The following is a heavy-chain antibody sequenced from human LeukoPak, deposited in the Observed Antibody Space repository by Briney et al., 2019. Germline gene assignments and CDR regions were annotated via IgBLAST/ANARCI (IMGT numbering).Heavy chain of an antibody. Sequence: GGSLRLSCAASGFTFSDYYMSWIRQAPGKGLEWVAYITSSGDDIYYADSVKGRFTISRDNAKNALFLRMSSLRAEDTAVYYCTRVGSGTTRDYWGQGTLVTVSS. CDR2: ITSSGDDI. CDR1: GFTFSDYY. V-gene: IGHV3-11*04. D-gene: IGHD1-14*01. J-gene: IGHJ4*02. CDR3: TRVGSGTTRDY.